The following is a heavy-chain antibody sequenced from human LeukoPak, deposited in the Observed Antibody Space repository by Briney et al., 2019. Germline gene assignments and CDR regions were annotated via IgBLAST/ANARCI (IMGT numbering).Heavy chain of an antibody. J-gene: IGHJ2*01. CDR2: ISGSGGST. V-gene: IGHV3-23*01. D-gene: IGHD6-19*01. CDR1: GFTFSSYS. CDR3: AKDKSSGPLESYWYFDL. Sequence: GGSLRLSCAASGFTFSSYSMNWVRQAPGKGLEWVSAISGSGGSTYYADSVKGRFTISRDNSKNTLYLQMNSLRAEDTAVYYCAKDKSSGPLESYWYFDLWGRGTLVTVSS.